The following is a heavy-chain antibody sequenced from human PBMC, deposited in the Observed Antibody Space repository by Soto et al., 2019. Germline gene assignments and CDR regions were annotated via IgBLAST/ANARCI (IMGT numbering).Heavy chain of an antibody. CDR3: ARFLRRRSDY. CDR2: INHSGST. Sequence: QVQLQQWGAGLLKPSETLSLTCAVYGGSFSSYYWSWIRQPPGKGLEWIGEINHSGSTNYNPSLKSRVTISVDTSKNQFSLKLSSVTAADTAVYYCARFLRRRSDYWGQGTLVTVSS. D-gene: IGHD6-6*01. J-gene: IGHJ4*02. V-gene: IGHV4-34*01. CDR1: GGSFSSYY.